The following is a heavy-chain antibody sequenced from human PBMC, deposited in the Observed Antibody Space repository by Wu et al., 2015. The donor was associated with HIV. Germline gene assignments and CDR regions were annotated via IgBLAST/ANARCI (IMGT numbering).Heavy chain of an antibody. CDR3: ARDRDGYNPLGYFDL. J-gene: IGHJ2*01. D-gene: IGHD5-24*01. CDR1: GYTFTSYA. CDR2: ISAYNGNT. Sequence: QVQLVQSGAEVKKPGASVKVSCKASGYTFTSYAISWVRQAPGQGLEWMGWISAYNGNTNYAQKFQGRVTMTTDTSTNTAYMELRSLRSEDIAVYYCARDRDGYNPLGYFDLWGRGLPCHCLL. V-gene: IGHV1-18*03.